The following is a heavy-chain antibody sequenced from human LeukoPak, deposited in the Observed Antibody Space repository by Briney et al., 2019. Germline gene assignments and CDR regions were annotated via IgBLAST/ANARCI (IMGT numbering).Heavy chain of an antibody. V-gene: IGHV4-31*03. CDR3: ARVIRGFLKLDY. Sequence: SQTLSLTCTVSGGSISSGGYYWSWIRQHPGKGLEWIGYIYYSGSTYYNPSLKSRVTISVDTSKNQFSLKLSSVTAADTAVYYCARVIRGFLKLDYWGQGTLVTVSS. D-gene: IGHD3-10*01. CDR1: GGSISSGGYY. J-gene: IGHJ4*02. CDR2: IYYSGST.